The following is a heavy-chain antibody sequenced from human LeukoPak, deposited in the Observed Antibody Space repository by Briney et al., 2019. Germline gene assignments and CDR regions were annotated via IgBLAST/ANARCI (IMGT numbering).Heavy chain of an antibody. Sequence: SETLSLTCTLSGGSMNNYYWSWIRQSPGKGLEWVGYIYHTGSATYRPSLKSRVTLSLDTSKNQFSLRLNSVTAADTAVYYCARGRGDSKGTSFDFWGQGTLVTVSS. V-gene: IGHV4-59*01. CDR1: GGSMNNYY. J-gene: IGHJ4*02. CDR3: ARGRGDSKGTSFDF. D-gene: IGHD3-22*01. CDR2: IYHTGSA.